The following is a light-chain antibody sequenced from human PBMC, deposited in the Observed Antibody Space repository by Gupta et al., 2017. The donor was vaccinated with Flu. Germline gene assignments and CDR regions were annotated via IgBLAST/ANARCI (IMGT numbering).Light chain of an antibody. CDR1: QTVTYSLDNKNY. Sequence: DIVMTHSPDSLAVSLGERATINCKSSQTVTYSLDNKNYLGWYQLRPGQPPKLLIYLASTRASGVPDRFSGSGSGTEFTLTISSLQAEDVAVYYCQQELSLPRTFGQGTKVEIK. CDR3: QQELSLPRT. CDR2: LAS. V-gene: IGKV4-1*01. J-gene: IGKJ1*01.